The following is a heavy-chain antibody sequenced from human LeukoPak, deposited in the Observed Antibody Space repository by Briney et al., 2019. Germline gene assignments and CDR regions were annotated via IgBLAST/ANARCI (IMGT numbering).Heavy chain of an antibody. CDR1: GFTFSSYA. CDR2: ISYDGSNK. J-gene: IGHJ4*02. Sequence: GGSLRLSCAASGFTFSSYAMHWVRQAPGKGLEWVAVISYDGSNKYYADSVKGRFTISRDDSKNTLYLQMNSLRAEDTAVYYCARDLGYWGQGTLVTVSS. CDR3: ARDLGY. V-gene: IGHV3-30*04.